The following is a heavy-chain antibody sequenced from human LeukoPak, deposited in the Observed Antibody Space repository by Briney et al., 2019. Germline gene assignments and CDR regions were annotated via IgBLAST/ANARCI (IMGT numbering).Heavy chain of an antibody. Sequence: GGSLRLSCAASGFTFSSYSMNWVRQAPGKGLEWVSSISSSSSYIYYADSGKGRFTISRDNAKNSLYLQMNSLRAEDTAVYYCARDLHGETTGHYYYYYMDVWGKGTTVTVSS. V-gene: IGHV3-21*01. D-gene: IGHD3-10*01. CDR2: ISSSSSYI. CDR1: GFTFSSYS. J-gene: IGHJ6*03. CDR3: ARDLHGETTGHYYYYYMDV.